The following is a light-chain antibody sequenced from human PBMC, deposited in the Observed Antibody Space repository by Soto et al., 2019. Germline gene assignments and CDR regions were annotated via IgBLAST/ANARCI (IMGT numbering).Light chain of an antibody. CDR1: QSVDTW. CDR3: QQYNNYPRT. Sequence: DIQMTQFPSTLSASVGDRVTITCRASQSVDTWLAWYQQKPGKAPSLLIYRASSLESGVPSRFSGSGSGTECTLTIRSLQPDDFATYYCQQYNNYPRTFGQGTKVEVK. CDR2: RAS. V-gene: IGKV1-5*03. J-gene: IGKJ1*01.